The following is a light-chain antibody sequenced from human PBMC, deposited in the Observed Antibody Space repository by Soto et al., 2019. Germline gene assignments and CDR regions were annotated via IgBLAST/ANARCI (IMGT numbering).Light chain of an antibody. J-gene: IGKJ5*01. CDR2: GAS. CDR1: QSMGSN. CDR3: QQYNNWWT. Sequence: EIVMTQSPATMSVSPGERATLCCRASQSMGSNVAWYQQKPGQAPRLLIYGASTRAAGIPARFSGSGSGTEFTLTISSLQSEDFTLYYCQQYNNWWTFGQGTRLEIK. V-gene: IGKV3-15*01.